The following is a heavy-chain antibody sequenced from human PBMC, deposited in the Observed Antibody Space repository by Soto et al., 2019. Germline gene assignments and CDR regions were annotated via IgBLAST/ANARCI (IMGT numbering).Heavy chain of an antibody. CDR2: INYSGST. Sequence: SETLSLTCAVSGGSFSGYYWGWVRQPPGKGLEWVGEINYSGSTNYNPSLKRRVTISVDTSKNQVSLKVTSVTAADTAMYYCARRNYFYALDVWGQGTTVTVSS. V-gene: IGHV4-34*01. CDR1: GGSFSGYY. CDR3: ARRNYFYALDV. J-gene: IGHJ6*02.